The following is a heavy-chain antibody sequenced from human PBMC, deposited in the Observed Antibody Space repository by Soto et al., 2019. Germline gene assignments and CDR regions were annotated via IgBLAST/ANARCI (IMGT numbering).Heavy chain of an antibody. CDR2: INYSGST. Sequence: SETLSLTCAVSGGSFSGYYWGWVRQPPGKGLEWVGEINYSGSTNYNPSLKRRVTISVDTSKNQVSLKVTSVTAADTAMYYCARRNYFYALDVWGQGTTVTVSS. V-gene: IGHV4-34*01. CDR1: GGSFSGYY. CDR3: ARRNYFYALDV. J-gene: IGHJ6*02.